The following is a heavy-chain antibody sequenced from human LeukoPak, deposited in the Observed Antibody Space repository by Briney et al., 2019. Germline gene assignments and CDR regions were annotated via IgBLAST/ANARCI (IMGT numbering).Heavy chain of an antibody. V-gene: IGHV3-23*01. Sequence: GGSLRLSCAASGFTFTSYAMSWVRQAPGKGLEWVSAITGTGGSTYYSASVKGRFTISRDNSKNTLYLQMSSLRAEDTAMYYCAKVRDSRDWYKDAFDIWGQGTMVTASS. J-gene: IGHJ3*02. CDR3: AKVRDSRDWYKDAFDI. CDR1: GFTFTSYA. CDR2: ITGTGGST. D-gene: IGHD6-19*01.